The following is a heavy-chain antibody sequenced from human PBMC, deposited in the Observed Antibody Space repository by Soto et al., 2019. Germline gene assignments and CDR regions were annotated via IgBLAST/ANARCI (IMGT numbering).Heavy chain of an antibody. CDR3: AKVQPVIQQWLLYFDY. CDR2: IGGSGNNI. V-gene: IGHV3-23*01. Sequence: PGGSLRLSCAASGFTFGNYAMSWVRQAPGKGLQWVSAIGGSGNNIYYADSVKGRLIISRDKSKNTLYLQMNSLRAEETAVYYFAKVQPVIQQWLLYFDYWGQGTLVTVSS. J-gene: IGHJ4*02. CDR1: GFTFGNYA. D-gene: IGHD3-3*01.